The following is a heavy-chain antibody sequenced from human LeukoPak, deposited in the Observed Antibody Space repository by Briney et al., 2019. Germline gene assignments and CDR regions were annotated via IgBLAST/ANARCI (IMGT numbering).Heavy chain of an antibody. J-gene: IGHJ6*03. CDR1: GFTFSSYS. D-gene: IGHD6-13*01. CDR3: ARVPAAGTSYYYYYMDV. CDR2: ISSSSSYI. Sequence: GGSLRLSCAASGFTFSSYSMNWVRQAPGKGLEWVSSISSSSSYIYYADSVKGRFTISRDNAKNSLYLQMNSLRAEDTAVYYCARVPAAGTSYYYYYMDVWGKGTTVTISS. V-gene: IGHV3-21*01.